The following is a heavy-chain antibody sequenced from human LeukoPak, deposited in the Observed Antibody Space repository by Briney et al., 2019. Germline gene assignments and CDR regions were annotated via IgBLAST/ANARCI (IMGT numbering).Heavy chain of an antibody. J-gene: IGHJ6*03. CDR2: ISTSSSYI. Sequence: NPGGSLRLSCAASGFTFSSYTMNWVRQAPGKGLEWVSSISTSSSYIYYADSVKGRFTISRDNAKKSLYLQMNSLRAEDTAVYYCARDGDTVLTRGYYYYMDVWGKGTTVTVSS. CDR1: GFTFSSYT. V-gene: IGHV3-21*01. D-gene: IGHD4-23*01. CDR3: ARDGDTVLTRGYYYYMDV.